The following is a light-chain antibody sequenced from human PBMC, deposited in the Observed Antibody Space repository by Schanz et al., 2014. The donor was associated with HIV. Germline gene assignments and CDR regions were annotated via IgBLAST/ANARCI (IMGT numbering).Light chain of an antibody. CDR2: RNN. J-gene: IGLJ2*01. Sequence: QSVLTQPPSASGTPGQRVTISCSGSSSNIGSNYVYWYQQLPGTAPKLLIYRNNQRPSGVPDRFSGSKSGNTASLTVSGLQAEDEADYYCSSFAGNNKLLFGGGTKLTVL. CDR3: SSFAGNNKLL. V-gene: IGLV1-47*01. CDR1: SSNIGSNY.